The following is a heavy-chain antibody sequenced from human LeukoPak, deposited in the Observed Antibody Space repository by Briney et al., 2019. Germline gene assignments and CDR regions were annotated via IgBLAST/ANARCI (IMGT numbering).Heavy chain of an antibody. V-gene: IGHV1-8*03. CDR1: GYTFSSYD. D-gene: IGHD3-10*01. CDR3: ARAPRITMVRGVIYWFDP. J-gene: IGHJ5*02. CDR2: MNPNSGNT. Sequence: ASVKVSCKASGYTFSSYDINWVRQATGQGLEWMGWMNPNSGNTGYAQRFQGRVTITRNTSISTAYMELSSLRSEDTAVYYCARAPRITMVRGVIYWFDPWGQGTLVTVSS.